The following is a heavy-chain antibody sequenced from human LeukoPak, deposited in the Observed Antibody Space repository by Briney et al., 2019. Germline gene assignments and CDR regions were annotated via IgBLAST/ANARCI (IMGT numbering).Heavy chain of an antibody. CDR1: GDSISRRGYS. CDR3: ARSHYGSESHLRRHHPNFSFDS. V-gene: IGHV4-30-2*01. CDR2: IYDRGSI. Sequence: SQTLSFTCAVSGDSISRRGYSWRWIRQPPGKGLEWIGHIYDRGSIDYNPSFKSRVTISVDTSKTFSLKLTSVTAADTAVYFCARSHYGSESHLRRHHPNFSFDSWGQGTLVTVSS. J-gene: IGHJ4*02. D-gene: IGHD3-10*01.